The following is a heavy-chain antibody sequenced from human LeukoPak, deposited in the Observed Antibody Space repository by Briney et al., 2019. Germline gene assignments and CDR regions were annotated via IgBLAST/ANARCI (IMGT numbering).Heavy chain of an antibody. CDR3: ARGPGLVPKD. Sequence: SETLSLTCTVSGVSISSYYWSWIRQPPGKGLEWIGDIYYSGSTNYNPSLKSRVTISVDTSKNQFSLKLSSVTAADTAVYYCARGPGLVPKDWGQGTLVTVSS. V-gene: IGHV4-59*01. J-gene: IGHJ4*02. D-gene: IGHD6-19*01. CDR2: IYYSGST. CDR1: GVSISSYY.